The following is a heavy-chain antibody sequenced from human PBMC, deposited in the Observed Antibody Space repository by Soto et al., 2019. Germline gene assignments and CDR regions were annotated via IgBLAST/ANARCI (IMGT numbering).Heavy chain of an antibody. CDR2: ISGSGGST. Sequence: GGSLRLSCVASGFTFSSYAMSWVRQAPGKGLEWVSAISGSGGSTYYADSVKGRFTISRDNSKNTLYLQMNSLRAEDTAVYYCAKDMGIAAAGLPIDYRGQGTLVTVSS. D-gene: IGHD6-13*01. CDR3: AKDMGIAAAGLPIDY. J-gene: IGHJ4*02. V-gene: IGHV3-23*01. CDR1: GFTFSSYA.